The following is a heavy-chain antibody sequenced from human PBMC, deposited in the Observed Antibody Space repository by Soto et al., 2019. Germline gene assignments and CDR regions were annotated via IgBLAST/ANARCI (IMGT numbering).Heavy chain of an antibody. D-gene: IGHD4-17*01. V-gene: IGHV3-7*03. J-gene: IGHJ6*02. CDR2: IDTDGSRK. CDR3: GRLTLDGNYANGVDV. Sequence: PXGCLRLSCGACGFSVNTYWMYWVRQAPGKGLEWVANIDTDGSRKNYVDSVKGRFIISRDNAKNSLFLQMNSLRADDTAVYYCGRLTLDGNYANGVDVWGQRTTVTVSS. CDR1: GFSVNTYW.